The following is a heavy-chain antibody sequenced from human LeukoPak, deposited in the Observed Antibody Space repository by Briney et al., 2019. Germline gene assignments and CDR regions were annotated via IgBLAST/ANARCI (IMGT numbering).Heavy chain of an antibody. V-gene: IGHV1-18*04. Sequence: ASVKVSCKASGYTFTSYGISWVRQAPGQGLEWMGWISAYNGNTNYPQKLQGRVTMTTDTSTSTAYMELRSLRSDDTAVYYCAKVVSGYDPFDYWGQGTLVTVSS. J-gene: IGHJ4*02. CDR2: ISAYNGNT. CDR1: GYTFTSYG. CDR3: AKVVSGYDPFDY. D-gene: IGHD5-12*01.